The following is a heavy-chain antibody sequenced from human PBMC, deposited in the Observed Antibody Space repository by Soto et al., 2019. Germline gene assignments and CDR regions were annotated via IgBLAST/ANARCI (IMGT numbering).Heavy chain of an antibody. V-gene: IGHV1-69*12. Sequence: QVQLVQSGAEVKKPGSSVKVSCKASGGSLSNYGISWVRQAPGQGLEWMGGIIPVFGTANYAQKFQGRVTMSAYXSTSIVYMDVTSLRSEDTAVYYCARGDATKIVVTTYYAMDVWGQGTTVTVSS. CDR1: GGSLSNYG. J-gene: IGHJ6*02. D-gene: IGHD3-9*01. CDR2: IIPVFGTA. CDR3: ARGDATKIVVTTYYAMDV.